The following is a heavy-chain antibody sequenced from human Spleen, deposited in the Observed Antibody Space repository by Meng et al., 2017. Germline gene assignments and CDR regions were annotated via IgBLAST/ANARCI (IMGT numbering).Heavy chain of an antibody. D-gene: IGHD3-10*01. Sequence: GGSLRLSCAVSGFTFSSYAMTWVRQAPGKGLEWVSALSGGGFTTYYADSVKGRFAISRHNSKNTLYLQMNSLRAEDTALYYCAKYSYGLGDYLDYWGQGALVTVSS. CDR1: GFTFSSYA. CDR3: AKYSYGLGDYLDY. J-gene: IGHJ4*02. V-gene: IGHV3-23*01. CDR2: LSGGGFTT.